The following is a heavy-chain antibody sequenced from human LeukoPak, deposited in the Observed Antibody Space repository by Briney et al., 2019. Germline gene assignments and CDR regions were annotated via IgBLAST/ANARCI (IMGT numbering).Heavy chain of an antibody. D-gene: IGHD3-10*01. CDR2: INPNSGGI. Sequence: ASVKVSCKASGYTFKSYYIHWVRQAPGQGLEWMGWINPNSGGIKYTQKFQGRVTMTRDTSISTAYMELSRLRSDDTAVYYCARGPNVLLWFGELFDLDYWGQGTLVTVSS. J-gene: IGHJ4*02. CDR3: ARGPNVLLWFGELFDLDY. V-gene: IGHV1-2*02. CDR1: GYTFKSYY.